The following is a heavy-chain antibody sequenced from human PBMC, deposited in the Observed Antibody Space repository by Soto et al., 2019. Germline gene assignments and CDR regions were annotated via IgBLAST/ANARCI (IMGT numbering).Heavy chain of an antibody. V-gene: IGHV1-18*01. CDR3: SKNGTTWFAS. Sequence: ASVKVSCKTFGYSFHNSGISWVRQAPGQGLEWMGWISVFNGYAHYAQKFQGRVIMTADTFTNTAYMELRGLRSDDTAMYYCSKNGTTWFASWGQGSPVTVS. D-gene: IGHD1-1*01. CDR2: ISVFNGYA. J-gene: IGHJ5*01. CDR1: GYSFHNSG.